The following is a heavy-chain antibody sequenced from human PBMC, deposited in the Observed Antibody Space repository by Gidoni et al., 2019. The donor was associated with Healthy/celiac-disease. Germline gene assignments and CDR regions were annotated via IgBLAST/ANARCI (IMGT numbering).Heavy chain of an antibody. Sequence: EVQLVESGGGLVKPGGSLRLSCAASGFTFSNAWMSWVRQAPGKGLEWVGRIKSKTDGGTTDYAAPVKGRFTISRDDSKNTLYLQMNSLKTEDTAVYYCTTVDCSSTSCHFDYWGQGTLVTVSS. J-gene: IGHJ4*02. CDR1: GFTFSNAW. CDR3: TTVDCSSTSCHFDY. CDR2: IKSKTDGGTT. V-gene: IGHV3-15*01. D-gene: IGHD2-2*01.